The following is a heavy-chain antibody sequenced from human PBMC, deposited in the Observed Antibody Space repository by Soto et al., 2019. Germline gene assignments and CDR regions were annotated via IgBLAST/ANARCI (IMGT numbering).Heavy chain of an antibody. CDR2: ISAYNGNT. J-gene: IGHJ6*02. CDR1: GYTFANYG. V-gene: IGHV1-18*01. Sequence: ASVKVSCKASGYTFANYGITWVRQAPGQGLEWMGWISAYNGNTNYAQKLQGRVTMTTDTSTSTAYMDLTSLRSDDTAVYYCARHQEVRGVVVPFHYYGMDVWGQGTTVTVSS. CDR3: ARHQEVRGVVVPFHYYGMDV. D-gene: IGHD3-10*01.